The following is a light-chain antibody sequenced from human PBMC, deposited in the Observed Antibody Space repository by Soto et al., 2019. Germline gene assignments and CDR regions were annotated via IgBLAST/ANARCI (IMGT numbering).Light chain of an antibody. V-gene: IGKV3-11*01. Sequence: EIVLTHSPATLSSSPVARATLSCRATQSVSSYLAWYQQKPGQAPRLLIYDASNRATGIPARFSGSGSGPDFTLTISSLDPEDFAVYYCQQRSNWTTFCGGTKVEIK. CDR2: DAS. J-gene: IGKJ4*01. CDR3: QQRSNWTT. CDR1: QSVSSY.